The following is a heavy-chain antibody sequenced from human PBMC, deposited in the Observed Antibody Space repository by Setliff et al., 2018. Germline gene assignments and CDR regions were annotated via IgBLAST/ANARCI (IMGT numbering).Heavy chain of an antibody. D-gene: IGHD5-12*01. CDR1: GGTFSNYD. J-gene: IGHJ6*03. CDR3: ARERGDIVTTTSYYYYLDV. Sequence: ASVKVSCKASGGTFSNYDISWVRQAPGQGLEWMGGIIPIFGTTNYAQRFQGRVTITTXXXTSTAXXXXXXXXXXXTAVYYCARERGDIVTTTSYYYYLDVWGKGTTVTVSS. CDR2: IIPIFGTT. V-gene: IGHV1-69*05.